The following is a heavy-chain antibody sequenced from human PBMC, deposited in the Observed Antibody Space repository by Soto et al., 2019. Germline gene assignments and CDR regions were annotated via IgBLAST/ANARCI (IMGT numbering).Heavy chain of an antibody. J-gene: IGHJ4*02. V-gene: IGHV3-7*03. CDR1: GFRFSLFW. Sequence: EVQLAESGGGLVQPGGSLSLSCAASGFRFSLFWMSWVRQTPGKGLEWVANINEDGSEKFFADSVKGRFTISRDNAKNSLSLQMNSLTADDTAVYYCARTGWPQSSYYFDYWGQGTLVTVSS. D-gene: IGHD3-16*01. CDR3: ARTGWPQSSYYFDY. CDR2: INEDGSEK.